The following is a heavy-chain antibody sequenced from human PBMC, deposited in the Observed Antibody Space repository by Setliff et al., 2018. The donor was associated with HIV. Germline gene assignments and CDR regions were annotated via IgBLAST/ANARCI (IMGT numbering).Heavy chain of an antibody. CDR1: GFIFSTNW. CDR3: ASWRVPRDAFDI. V-gene: IGHV3-7*01. Sequence: PGGSLRLSCAASGFIFSTNWMSWVRQAPGKGPEWVANINQDGSDKYYVDSVKGRFTISRDNAKNTLYLQLNSLRVEDTAVYFCASWRVPRDAFDIWGLGTRVTVSS. D-gene: IGHD3-3*01. J-gene: IGHJ3*02. CDR2: INQDGSDK.